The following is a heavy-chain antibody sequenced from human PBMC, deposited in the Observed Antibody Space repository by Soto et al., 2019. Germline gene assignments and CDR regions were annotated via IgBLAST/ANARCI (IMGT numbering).Heavy chain of an antibody. CDR3: ARGAYCGGDCYLSSDY. CDR1: GGTFSSYA. Sequence: QVQLVQSGAEVKKPGSSVKVSCKASGGTFSSYAISWVRQAPGQGLEWMGGIIPIFGTANYAQKYQGRVTITADESTSTAYMELSGLRSEDTAVYYCARGAYCGGDCYLSSDYWGQGTLVTVSS. D-gene: IGHD2-21*02. V-gene: IGHV1-69*01. J-gene: IGHJ4*02. CDR2: IIPIFGTA.